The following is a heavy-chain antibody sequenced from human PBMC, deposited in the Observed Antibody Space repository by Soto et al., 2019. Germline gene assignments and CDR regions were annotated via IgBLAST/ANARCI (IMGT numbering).Heavy chain of an antibody. Sequence: SETLSFTCAVSGGSISSTNLWTWVRQPPGKGLEWIGEIYHTGSTTFNPSLKSRVTISVDKSKNHFSLKVSSVTAADTAVYFCARSPRSISTGGIDFWGQGILVTVSS. V-gene: IGHV4-4*02. CDR3: ARSPRSISTGGIDF. J-gene: IGHJ4*01. CDR2: IYHTGST. D-gene: IGHD1-1*01. CDR1: GGSISSTNL.